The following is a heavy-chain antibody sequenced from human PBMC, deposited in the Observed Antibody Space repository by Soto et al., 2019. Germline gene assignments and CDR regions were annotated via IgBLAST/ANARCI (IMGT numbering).Heavy chain of an antibody. D-gene: IGHD1-1*01. Sequence: QLQLQESGPGLVKPSETLSLTCTVSGGSISSSSYYWGWIRQPPGKGLEWIGSIYYSGSTYYNPSLKSRVTISVDTSKNQFSLKLSSVTAADTAVYYCARFTVPPRVWNDGAGIQAPPLKSAFDIWGQGTMVTVSS. CDR3: ARFTVPPRVWNDGAGIQAPPLKSAFDI. V-gene: IGHV4-39*01. CDR1: GGSISSSSYY. J-gene: IGHJ3*02. CDR2: IYYSGST.